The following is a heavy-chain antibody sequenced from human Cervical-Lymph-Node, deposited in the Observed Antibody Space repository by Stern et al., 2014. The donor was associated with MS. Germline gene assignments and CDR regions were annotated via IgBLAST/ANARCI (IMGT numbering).Heavy chain of an antibody. D-gene: IGHD2-15*01. CDR3: ARRCSRRIDAFDI. Sequence: EVQLVESGAEVKKPGEPLRISCKGSGYSFTSYWTRCARQMPATALVRTGRFDHSDSYTYSSPALHRPAPISPGTSISTAYLQWSSLKASDTAMYYCARRCSRRIDAFDIWGQGTMVTVSS. CDR1: GYSFTSYW. V-gene: IGHV5-10-1*03. J-gene: IGHJ3*02. CDR2: FDHSDSYT.